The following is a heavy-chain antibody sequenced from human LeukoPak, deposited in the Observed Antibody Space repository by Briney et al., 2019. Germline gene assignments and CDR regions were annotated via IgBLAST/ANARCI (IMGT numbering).Heavy chain of an antibody. CDR1: GYTLTELS. CDR3: AADQRFLEWLFNY. J-gene: IGHJ4*02. CDR2: FDPEDGET. Sequence: ASVKVSCQVSGYTLTELSMHWVRQAPGKGLEWMGGFDPEDGETIYAQKFQGRVTMTEDTSTDTAYMELSSLRSEDTAVYYCAADQRFLEWLFNYWGQGTLVTVSS. D-gene: IGHD3-3*01. V-gene: IGHV1-24*01.